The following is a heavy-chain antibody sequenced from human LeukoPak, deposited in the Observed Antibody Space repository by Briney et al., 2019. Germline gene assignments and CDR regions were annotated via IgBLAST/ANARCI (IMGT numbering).Heavy chain of an antibody. J-gene: IGHJ5*02. V-gene: IGHV4-39*01. CDR2: MYYSGSS. Sequence: PSETLSLTCNVSGGSISSSSYYWGWIRQPPGKGLEWIGSMYYSGSSYYNPSLKSRVTISVDTSKNQFSPKLSSVTAADTAVYYCASEHMAYYYDSSGLPFDPWGQGTLVTVSS. D-gene: IGHD3-22*01. CDR1: GGSISSSSYY. CDR3: ASEHMAYYYDSSGLPFDP.